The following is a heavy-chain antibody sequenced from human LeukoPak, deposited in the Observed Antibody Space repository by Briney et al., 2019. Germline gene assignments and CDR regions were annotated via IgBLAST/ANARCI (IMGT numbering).Heavy chain of an antibody. CDR2: ISSSGSTK. Sequence: GGSLRLSCAASGFTFSSYAMSWVRQAPGKGLEWVSYISSSGSTKYYADSVKGRFTISRDNAKNSLYLQMNSLRAEDTALYYCARDVGVVVTAWDYWGQGTLVTVSS. J-gene: IGHJ4*02. D-gene: IGHD2-21*02. CDR1: GFTFSSYA. V-gene: IGHV3-48*04. CDR3: ARDVGVVVTAWDY.